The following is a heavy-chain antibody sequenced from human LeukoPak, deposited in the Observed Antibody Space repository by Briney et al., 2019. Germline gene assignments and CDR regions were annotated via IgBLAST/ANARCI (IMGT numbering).Heavy chain of an antibody. Sequence: PGSSLRLSCAASGFDLSSHNMHWVRQAPGKGLEWLSVVWYDGINNVLADSVKGRFTLSRDNSKNTLSLQINSLRVEDTAVYFCAKDRSGTWSFDYWGQGALVTVSS. CDR3: AKDRSGTWSFDY. J-gene: IGHJ4*02. V-gene: IGHV3-33*06. D-gene: IGHD3-3*01. CDR1: GFDLSSHN. CDR2: VWYDGINN.